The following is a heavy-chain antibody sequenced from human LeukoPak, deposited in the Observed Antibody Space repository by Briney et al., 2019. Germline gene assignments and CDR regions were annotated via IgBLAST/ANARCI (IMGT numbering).Heavy chain of an antibody. D-gene: IGHD3-9*01. CDR3: ARDSGLDYDILTGCDY. J-gene: IGHJ4*02. V-gene: IGHV3-7*04. Sequence: GGSLRLSCAASGFTFRSYVMQWVRQAPGKGLEWVANIKQDGSEKYYVDSVKGRFTISRDNAKNSLYLQMNSLRAEDTAVYYCARDSGLDYDILTGCDYWGQGTLVTVSS. CDR2: IKQDGSEK. CDR1: GFTFRSYV.